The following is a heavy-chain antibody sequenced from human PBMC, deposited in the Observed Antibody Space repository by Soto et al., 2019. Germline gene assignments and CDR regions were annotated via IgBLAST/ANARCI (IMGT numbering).Heavy chain of an antibody. CDR3: AGLKYYDYGFDY. CDR2: ISSSSTTM. CDR1: GFTFSNHN. Sequence: GGSLRLSCAASGFTFSNHNMNWVRQAPGKGLEWVSDISSSSTTMYYADSVKGRFTISRDNAKNSLYLQTNSLRAEDTAVYYCAGLKYYDYGFDYWGRGTLVTVSS. D-gene: IGHD3-16*01. V-gene: IGHV3-48*01. J-gene: IGHJ4*02.